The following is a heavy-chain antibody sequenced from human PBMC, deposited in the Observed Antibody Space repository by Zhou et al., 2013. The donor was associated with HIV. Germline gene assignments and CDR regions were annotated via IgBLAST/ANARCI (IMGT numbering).Heavy chain of an antibody. CDR1: GYFFSEFY. D-gene: IGHD6-19*01. J-gene: IGHJ4*02. CDR3: VRDGGPVEFDH. V-gene: IGHV1-2*02. Sequence: QVQLVQSGAEVKKPGASVKVSCKGSGYFFSEFYTHWVRQAPGHGPEWMGFINPKTGKAKYAEKFQDRLSLSRDTSMRTTYMELTRLTIDDSAMYYCVRDGGPVEFDHWGQGTPVIVSS. CDR2: INPKTGKA.